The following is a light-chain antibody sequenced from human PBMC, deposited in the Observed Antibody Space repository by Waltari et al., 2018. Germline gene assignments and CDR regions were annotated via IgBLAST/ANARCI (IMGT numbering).Light chain of an antibody. CDR3: QHSYTKPRA. Sequence: DIQMTQSPSSLSASVGDRVTVTCRASQSISNYLNWYQQKPGRAPNLLTFAASTLQIGVPSRCRGSVSGTDFTLTISSLQPEDFATYFCQHSYTKPRAFGLGTKVEIK. J-gene: IGKJ1*01. CDR2: AAS. CDR1: QSISNY. V-gene: IGKV1-39*01.